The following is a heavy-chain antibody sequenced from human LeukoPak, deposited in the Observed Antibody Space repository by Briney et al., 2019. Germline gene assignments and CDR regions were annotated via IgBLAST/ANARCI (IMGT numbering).Heavy chain of an antibody. V-gene: IGHV3-7*03. Sequence: GGSLRLSCAASGFTFSTYYMSWVRQAPGTGLEWVANIKQDGSEKYYVDSVKGRFTISRDNAKNSLYLQMISLRAEDTAVYYCAKVTDFAVTTYYYMDVWGKGTTVTISS. CDR3: AKVTDFAVTTYYYMDV. CDR2: IKQDGSEK. D-gene: IGHD4-17*01. CDR1: GFTFSTYY. J-gene: IGHJ6*03.